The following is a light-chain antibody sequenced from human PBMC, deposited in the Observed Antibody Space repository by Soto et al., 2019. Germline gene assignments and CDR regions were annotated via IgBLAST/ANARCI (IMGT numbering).Light chain of an antibody. CDR3: QQYNIWPPIP. Sequence: DIVMTQSPSTLSVSPGERATLSCRASQSISSNLAWYQQKPGQAPRLLIYGAYTRAAGVPARFSGSGSGTEFTLTITSLQSEDIALYYCQQYNIWPPIPFGQVTRLEIK. CDR1: QSISSN. V-gene: IGKV3-15*01. CDR2: GAY. J-gene: IGKJ5*01.